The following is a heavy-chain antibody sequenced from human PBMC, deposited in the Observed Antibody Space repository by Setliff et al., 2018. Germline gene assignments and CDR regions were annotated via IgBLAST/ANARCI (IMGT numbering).Heavy chain of an antibody. V-gene: IGHV4-38-2*01. CDR3: ASPRRDDLDSPFDAFDI. CDR1: GISISSGHY. D-gene: IGHD3-3*01. CDR2: IYHKGRT. Sequence: SETLSLTCGVSGISISSGHYWGWIRQPPGKGLEWIATIYHKGRTHYNPSLDSRVTISLDTSKNHFSLRLSSVTAADTAVYYCASPRRDDLDSPFDAFDIWGQGTKVT. J-gene: IGHJ3*02.